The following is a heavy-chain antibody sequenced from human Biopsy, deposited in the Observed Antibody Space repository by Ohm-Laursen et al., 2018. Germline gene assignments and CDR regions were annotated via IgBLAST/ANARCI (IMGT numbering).Heavy chain of an antibody. CDR1: GYSISSGYY. CDR3: ARGQALKSFDY. J-gene: IGHJ4*02. Sequence: TLSLTCAVSGYSISSGYYWGWIRQPPGKGLEWIGSIYHSGSTYYSPSLKRRVTISVDTSKNQFSLKLSSVTAADTAGYYCARGQALKSFDYWGQGTLDTVSS. V-gene: IGHV4-38-2*01. CDR2: IYHSGST.